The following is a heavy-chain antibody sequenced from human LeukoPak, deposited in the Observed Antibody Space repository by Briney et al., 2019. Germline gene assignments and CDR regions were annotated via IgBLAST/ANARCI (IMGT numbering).Heavy chain of an antibody. CDR1: GGTFSSYA. CDR3: ASRGELVDSSGYPFDY. D-gene: IGHD3-22*01. Sequence: GASVKVSCQASGGTFSSYAISWVRQAPGQGLEWMGRIIPILGIANYAQKFQGRVTITADKSTSTAYMELSSLRSEDTAVYYCASRGELVDSSGYPFDYWGQGTLVTVSS. J-gene: IGHJ4*02. CDR2: IIPILGIA. V-gene: IGHV1-69*04.